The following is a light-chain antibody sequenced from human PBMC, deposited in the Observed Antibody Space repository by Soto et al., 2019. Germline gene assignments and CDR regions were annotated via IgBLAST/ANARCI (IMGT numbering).Light chain of an antibody. CDR3: QQYNNYWT. Sequence: DIQMTQSPSTLSASVGDRVTITCRASQSISTWLAWYQQRPGKAPKLLIYEASNLESGVPSRFSGSGSGTEFTLTISSLQPDDFATYYCQQYNNYWTFGQGTKVEVK. V-gene: IGKV1-5*03. CDR1: QSISTW. J-gene: IGKJ1*01. CDR2: EAS.